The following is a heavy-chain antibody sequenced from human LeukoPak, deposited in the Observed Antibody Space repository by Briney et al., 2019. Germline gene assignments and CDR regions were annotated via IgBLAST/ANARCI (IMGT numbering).Heavy chain of an antibody. J-gene: IGHJ6*02. CDR3: ARDQEITIFGVVITYYYYYGMDV. Sequence: GGSLRLSCAASGFTVSNSYMSWVRQAPGKGLEWVANIKQDGSEKYYVDSVKGRFTISRDNAKNSLYLQMNSLRAEDTAVYYCARDQEITIFGVVITYYYYYGMDVWGQGTTVTVSS. CDR1: GFTVSNSY. V-gene: IGHV3-7*03. D-gene: IGHD3-3*01. CDR2: IKQDGSEK.